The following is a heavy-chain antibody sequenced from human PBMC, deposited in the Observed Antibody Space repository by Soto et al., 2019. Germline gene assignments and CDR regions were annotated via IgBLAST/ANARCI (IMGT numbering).Heavy chain of an antibody. CDR3: ARGPQGYKYYFDY. J-gene: IGHJ4*02. V-gene: IGHV3-33*01. CDR2: IWYDGSNK. D-gene: IGHD5-12*01. CDR1: GFTFSSYG. Sequence: GGSLRLSCAASGFTFSSYGMHWVRQAPGKGLEWVAVIWYDGSNKYYADSVKGRFTISRDNSKNTLYLQMNSLRAEDTAVYYCARGPQGYKYYFDYWGQGTLVTVSS.